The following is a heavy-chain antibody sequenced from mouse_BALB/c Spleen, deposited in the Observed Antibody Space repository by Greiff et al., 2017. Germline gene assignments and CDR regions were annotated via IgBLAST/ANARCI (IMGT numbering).Heavy chain of an antibody. Sequence: EVQLQQSGGGLVKPGGSLKLSCAASGFTFSSYAMSWVRQSPEKRLEWVAEISSGGSYTYYPDTVTGRFTISRDNAKNTLYLEMSSLRSEDTAMYYCARGGGSSPFDYWGQGTTLTVSS. J-gene: IGHJ2*01. CDR1: GFTFSSYA. CDR2: ISSGGSYT. CDR3: ARGGGSSPFDY. D-gene: IGHD1-1*01. V-gene: IGHV5-9-4*01.